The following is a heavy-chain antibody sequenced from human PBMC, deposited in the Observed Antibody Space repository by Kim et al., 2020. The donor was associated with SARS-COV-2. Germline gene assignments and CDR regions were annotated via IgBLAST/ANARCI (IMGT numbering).Heavy chain of an antibody. CDR2: IWYDGSNK. V-gene: IGHV3-33*01. J-gene: IGHJ6*02. D-gene: IGHD2-8*02. Sequence: GGSLRLSCAASGFTFSSYGMHWVRQAPGKGLEWVAVIWYDGSNKYYADSVKCRFTISRDNSKNTLYLQMNSLRAEDTAVYYCARGEGGVRYYYYGMDVWGQGTTVTVSS. CDR3: ARGEGGVRYYYYGMDV. CDR1: GFTFSSYG.